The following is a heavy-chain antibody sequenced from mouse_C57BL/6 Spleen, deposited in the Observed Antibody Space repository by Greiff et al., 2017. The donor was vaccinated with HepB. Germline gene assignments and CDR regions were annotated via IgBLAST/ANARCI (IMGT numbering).Heavy chain of an antibody. J-gene: IGHJ2*01. Sequence: VKVVESGAELVKPGASVKLSCKASGYTFTSYWMHWVKQRPGQGLEWIGMIHPNSGSTNYNEKFKSKATLTVDKSSSTAYMQLSSLTSEDSAVYYCASLYYYGSSLDYWGQGTTLTVSS. CDR1: GYTFTSYW. CDR2: IHPNSGST. V-gene: IGHV1-64*01. D-gene: IGHD1-1*01. CDR3: ASLYYYGSSLDY.